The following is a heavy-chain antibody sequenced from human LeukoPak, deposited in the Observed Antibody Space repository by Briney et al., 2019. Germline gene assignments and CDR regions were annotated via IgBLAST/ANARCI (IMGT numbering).Heavy chain of an antibody. V-gene: IGHV3-23*01. J-gene: IGHJ4*02. Sequence: GGSLRLSCAASGFTFNIYTLTWVRQTPGKGLEWVSIISDNSDYTYYADSVKGRFSIFRDNSRNTLYLQMNSLRAEDTAVYYCVRGIRDYYGLDYWGQGTLVTVSS. CDR2: ISDNSDYT. D-gene: IGHD3-22*01. CDR3: VRGIRDYYGLDY. CDR1: GFTFNIYT.